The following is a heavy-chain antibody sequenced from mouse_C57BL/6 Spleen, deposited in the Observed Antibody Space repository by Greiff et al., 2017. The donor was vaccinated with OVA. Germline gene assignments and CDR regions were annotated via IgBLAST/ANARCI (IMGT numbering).Heavy chain of an antibody. D-gene: IGHD3-2*02. J-gene: IGHJ3*01. Sequence: VQLQQSGPELVEPGASVKISCKASGYSFTGYYMNWVKQSPEKSLEWIGEINPSTGGTTYNQKFKAKATLTVDKSSSTAYMQLKSLTSEDSAVYYCARGRQLRPSWFAYWGQGTLVTVSA. CDR2: INPSTGGT. CDR3: ARGRQLRPSWFAY. V-gene: IGHV1-42*01. CDR1: GYSFTGYY.